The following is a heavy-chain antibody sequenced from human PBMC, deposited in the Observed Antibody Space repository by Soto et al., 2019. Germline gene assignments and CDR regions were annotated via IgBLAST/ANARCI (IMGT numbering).Heavy chain of an antibody. CDR1: AFTFSSYA. V-gene: IGHV3-30-3*01. CDR3: AXLFGGYYDSSSNDASDI. Sequence: GGSLRLSCAASAFTFSSYAMHWVRQAPGKGLEWVAVITYDGSKQYYADSVKGRFTVSRDNSKNTLYLQMNSLRAADTAVYYYAXLFGGYYDSSSNDASDIWGQGTMVTVSS. CDR2: ITYDGSKQ. D-gene: IGHD3-22*01. J-gene: IGHJ3*02.